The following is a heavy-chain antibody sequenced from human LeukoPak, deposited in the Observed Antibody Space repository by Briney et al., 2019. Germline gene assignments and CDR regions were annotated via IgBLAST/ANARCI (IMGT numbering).Heavy chain of an antibody. CDR2: IKQDGSEK. CDR1: GFTFSTYW. J-gene: IGHJ4*02. Sequence: TGGSLRLSCAASGFTFSTYWMSWVRQAPGKGVEWVANIKQDGSEKYYVDSVKGRFTLSRDNAKNSLYLQMNSLRAEDTAMYYCARDSAGNDYWGQGTLVTVSS. D-gene: IGHD6-13*01. V-gene: IGHV3-7*01. CDR3: ARDSAGNDY.